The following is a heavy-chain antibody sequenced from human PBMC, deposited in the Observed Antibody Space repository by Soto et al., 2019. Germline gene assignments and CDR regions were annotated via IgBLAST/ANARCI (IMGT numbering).Heavy chain of an antibody. CDR3: ARGQNLGGSTFEI. CDR1: GGSIFSHY. CDR2: IYYSGST. V-gene: IGHV4-59*11. Sequence: SETLSLTCTVSGGSIFSHYWGWIRQPPGKGLEYIGYIYYSGSTNYNPSLKSRVTISVDMSREQFSLKLTSVTAADTAVYYCARGQNLGGSTFEIWGQGTSVTV. J-gene: IGHJ3*02. D-gene: IGHD3-16*01.